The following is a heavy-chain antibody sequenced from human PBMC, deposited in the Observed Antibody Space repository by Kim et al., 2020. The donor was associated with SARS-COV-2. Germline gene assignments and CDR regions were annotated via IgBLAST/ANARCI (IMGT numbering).Heavy chain of an antibody. J-gene: IGHJ5*02. V-gene: IGHV4-59*08. D-gene: IGHD1-26*01. CDR2: IYYSGST. Sequence: SETLSLTCTVSGGSISSYYWSWIRQPPGKGLEWIGYIYYSGSTNYNPSLKSRVTISVDTSKNQFSLKLSSVTAADTAVYYCARYEAPGDSGSYSDDYWFDPWGQGTLVTVSS. CDR1: GGSISSYY. CDR3: ARYEAPGDSGSYSDDYWFDP.